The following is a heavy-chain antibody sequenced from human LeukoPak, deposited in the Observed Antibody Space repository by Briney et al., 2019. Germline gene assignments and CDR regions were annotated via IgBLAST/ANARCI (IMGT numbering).Heavy chain of an antibody. CDR1: GFTFSDYY. CDR2: ISSSGSTI. V-gene: IGHV3-11*04. Sequence: GGSLRLSCAASGFTFSDYYMSWVRQAPGKGLEWVSYISSSGSTIYYADSVKGRFTIYRDNAKNSLYLQMNSLRAEDTAVYYCARALSGVTGYTYGRGIDYWGQGTLVTVSS. D-gene: IGHD5-18*01. J-gene: IGHJ4*02. CDR3: ARALSGVTGYTYGRGIDY.